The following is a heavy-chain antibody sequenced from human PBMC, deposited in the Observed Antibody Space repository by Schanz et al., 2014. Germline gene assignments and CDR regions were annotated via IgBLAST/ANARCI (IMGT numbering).Heavy chain of an antibody. D-gene: IGHD1-26*01. CDR1: GYTFTRSG. J-gene: IGHJ4*02. Sequence: QVKLVQSGGEVKTPGASVKVSCKASGYTFTRSGISWVRQAPGQGLEWMGWIGGSDGNTNFAQKVQGTVTMTTDTSTSTVYMELTGLTSDDSAVYYCARDRDQWDGNYIDYWGQGTLVTVSS. CDR3: ARDRDQWDGNYIDY. CDR2: IGGSDGNT. V-gene: IGHV1-18*01.